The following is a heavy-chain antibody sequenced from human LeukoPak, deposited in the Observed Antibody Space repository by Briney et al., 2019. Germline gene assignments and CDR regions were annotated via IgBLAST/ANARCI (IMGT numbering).Heavy chain of an antibody. CDR1: GDSISSSRSY. V-gene: IGHV4-39*07. D-gene: IGHD3-10*02. CDR3: ARLLRSGSYHDY. Sequence: TPSETLSLTCTVSGDSISSSRSYWGWIRQPPGKGLEWIGSIYYSGSTNYNPSLKSRVTISVDTSKNQFSLKLSSVTAADTAVYYCARLLRSGSYHDYWGQGTLVTVSS. J-gene: IGHJ4*02. CDR2: IYYSGST.